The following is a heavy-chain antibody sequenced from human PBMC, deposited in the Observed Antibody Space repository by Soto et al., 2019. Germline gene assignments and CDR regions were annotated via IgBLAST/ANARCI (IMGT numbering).Heavy chain of an antibody. CDR2: IKSKTDGGTT. D-gene: IGHD3-3*01. Sequence: GGSLRLSCAASGFTFSNAWMNWVRQAPGKGPEWVGRIKSKTDGGTTDYAAPVKGRFTISRDDSKNTLYLQMNSLKTEDTAVYYCTTRGEEWLLVFDYWGQGTLVTVSS. CDR3: TTRGEEWLLVFDY. V-gene: IGHV3-15*07. J-gene: IGHJ4*02. CDR1: GFTFSNAW.